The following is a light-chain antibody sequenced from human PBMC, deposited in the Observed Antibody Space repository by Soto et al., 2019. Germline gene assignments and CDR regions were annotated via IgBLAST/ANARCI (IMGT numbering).Light chain of an antibody. Sequence: EIVMTQSPATLSVSPGERATLSCRASQSVSSNLAWYQQKPGQAPRLLIYGASTRATGISARFSGSGSGTEFTLTISSLQSEDFAIYYCQQYNIWPPWTFGQGTQVEIK. CDR2: GAS. CDR1: QSVSSN. V-gene: IGKV3-15*01. CDR3: QQYNIWPPWT. J-gene: IGKJ1*01.